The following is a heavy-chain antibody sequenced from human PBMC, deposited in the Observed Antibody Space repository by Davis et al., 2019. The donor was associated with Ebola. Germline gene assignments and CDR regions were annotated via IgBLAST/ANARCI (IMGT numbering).Heavy chain of an antibody. CDR3: VKTSLVPAATYYYYYGMDV. D-gene: IGHD2-2*01. V-gene: IGHV3-64D*06. CDR2: ISSNGGST. CDR1: GFTFSSYA. J-gene: IGHJ6*02. Sequence: GESLKISCSASGFTFSSYAMHWVRQAPGKGLEYVSAISSNGGSTYYADSVKGRFTISRDNSKNTLYLQMSSLRAEDTAVYYCVKTSLVPAATYYYYYGMDVWGQGTTVTVSS.